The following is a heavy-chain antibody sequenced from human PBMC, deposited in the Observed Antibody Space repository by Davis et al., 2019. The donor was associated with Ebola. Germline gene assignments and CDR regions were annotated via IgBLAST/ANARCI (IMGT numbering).Heavy chain of an antibody. CDR3: AREGSIPNYDFWSGPRGWFDP. Sequence: PSETLSLTCTVSGGSISSYYWSWIRQPPGKGPEWIGYIYYSGSTNYNPSLKSRVTISVDTSKNQFSLKLSSVTAADTAVYYCAREGSIPNYDFWSGPRGWFDPWGQGTLVTVSS. J-gene: IGHJ5*02. D-gene: IGHD3-3*01. CDR1: GGSISSYY. V-gene: IGHV4-59*01. CDR2: IYYSGST.